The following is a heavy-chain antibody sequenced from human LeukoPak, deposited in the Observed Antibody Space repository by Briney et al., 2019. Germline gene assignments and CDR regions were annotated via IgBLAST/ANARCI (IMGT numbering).Heavy chain of an antibody. J-gene: IGHJ4*02. CDR2: IYSGGTT. CDR1: GFTFSTSW. Sequence: GGSLRLSCAASGFTFSTSWMSWVRQAPGRGLEWVSIIYSGGTTYYADSVKGRFTISRDDSKNTLFLQMNNLRSEDTAVYYCARGGEDSPLWFEPKQYYFDYWGQGTLVTVSS. V-gene: IGHV3-53*01. CDR3: ARGGEDSPLWFEPKQYYFDY. D-gene: IGHD3-10*01.